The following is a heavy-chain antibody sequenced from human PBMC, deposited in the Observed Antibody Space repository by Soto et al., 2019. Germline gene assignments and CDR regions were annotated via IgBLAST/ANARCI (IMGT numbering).Heavy chain of an antibody. J-gene: IGHJ3*02. CDR1: GFTFSSYS. D-gene: IGHD2-21*01. V-gene: IGHV3-21*01. Sequence: PGGSLRLSCAASGFTFSSYSMNWVRQAPGKGLEWVSSISSTSSYIYYADSVKGRFTISRDNAKNSLYLQMNSLRAEDTAVYYCAGPIPSGDAFDIWGQGTMVTVSS. CDR2: ISSTSSYI. CDR3: AGPIPSGDAFDI.